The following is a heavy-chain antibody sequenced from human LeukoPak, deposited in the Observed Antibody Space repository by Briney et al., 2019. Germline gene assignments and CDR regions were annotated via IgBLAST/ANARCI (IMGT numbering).Heavy chain of an antibody. CDR3: ARLNLRYFESSDFPYWYFTL. V-gene: IGHV4-59*08. Sequence: PAETLSLTCTVSDGSISNYYWSWIRQPPGKGLQWIGYVYYSGATKDNPALKSRVSMSVDASKKQFSLRLSSVPATDTAVYYCARLNLRYFESSDFPYWYFTLWGRGTLVTVSS. J-gene: IGHJ2*01. CDR1: DGSISNYY. D-gene: IGHD3-22*01. CDR2: VYYSGAT.